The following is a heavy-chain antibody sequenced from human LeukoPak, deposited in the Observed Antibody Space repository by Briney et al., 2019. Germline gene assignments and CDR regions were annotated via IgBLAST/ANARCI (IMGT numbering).Heavy chain of an antibody. Sequence: SGGSLRLSCAASGFTFSRYAMSWVRQAPGKGLEWVSAISGSGGSTFYADSVKGRFTISRDNSKNTLYLQMNSLRAEDTAVYYCARVGSSYNWFDPWGQGTLVTVSS. J-gene: IGHJ5*02. V-gene: IGHV3-23*01. CDR3: ARVGSSYNWFDP. CDR1: GFTFSRYA. D-gene: IGHD2-15*01. CDR2: ISGSGGST.